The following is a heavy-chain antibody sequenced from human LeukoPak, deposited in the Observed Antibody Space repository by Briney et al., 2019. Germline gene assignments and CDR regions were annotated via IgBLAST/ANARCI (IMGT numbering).Heavy chain of an antibody. Sequence: GASVKVSCKASGGTFSSYAISWVRQAPGQGLEWMGGIIPIFGTANYAQKFQGRVTITTDESTSTAYMELSSLRSEDTAVYYCAREAAYCGGDCYSAPPYYYYGMDVWGQGTTVTVSS. V-gene: IGHV1-69*05. J-gene: IGHJ6*02. CDR1: GGTFSSYA. CDR3: AREAAYCGGDCYSAPPYYYYGMDV. CDR2: IIPIFGTA. D-gene: IGHD2-21*02.